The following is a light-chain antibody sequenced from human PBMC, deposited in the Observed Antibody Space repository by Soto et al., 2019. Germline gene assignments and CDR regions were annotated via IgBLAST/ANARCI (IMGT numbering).Light chain of an antibody. CDR2: ASY. V-gene: IGKV1-39*01. CDR3: QHSYITPRYA. Sequence: DIQITQSPSSLSASVGDRVTITCRASQSISSHLNWYQHKPGRPPRLLIFASYILEGGVPSRFSGSGSDTYFTLTIDSLQPADVATYYCQHSYITPRYAFGQGPRWRS. CDR1: QSISSH. J-gene: IGKJ2*01.